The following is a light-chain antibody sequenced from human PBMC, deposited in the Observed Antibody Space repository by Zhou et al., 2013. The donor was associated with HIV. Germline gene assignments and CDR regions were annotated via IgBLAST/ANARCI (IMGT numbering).Light chain of an antibody. V-gene: IGKV1-39*01. Sequence: DIQLTQSPFSLSASVGDRVTITCRASQSISNYLSWYQQKPGKAPDLLIYAASILRSGVPSRFSGSGSGTEFTLTISNLQPEDVATYYCQKYDSAPSITFGQGTRLEIK. J-gene: IGKJ5*01. CDR1: QSISNY. CDR2: AAS. CDR3: QKYDSAPSIT.